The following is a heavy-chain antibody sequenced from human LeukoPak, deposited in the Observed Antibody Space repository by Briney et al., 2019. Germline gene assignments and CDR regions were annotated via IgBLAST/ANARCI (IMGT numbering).Heavy chain of an antibody. J-gene: IGHJ4*02. CDR2: IDGGGGRT. V-gene: IGHV3-23*01. D-gene: IGHD3-22*01. CDR1: GFPFSSYW. CDR3: AKDFYDSSGSRYDY. Sequence: GGSLRLSCVASGFPFSSYWMTWVRQAPGVGLEWVSAIDGGGGRTWHADSVRGRFTISRDNSKNTLFMQMNSLRAEDTAVYYCAKDFYDSSGSRYDYWGQGTLVTVSS.